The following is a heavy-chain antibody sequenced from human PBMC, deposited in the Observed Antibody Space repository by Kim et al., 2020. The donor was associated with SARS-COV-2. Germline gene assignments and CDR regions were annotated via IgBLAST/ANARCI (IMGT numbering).Heavy chain of an antibody. CDR1: GFTFSSYG. J-gene: IGHJ6*02. D-gene: IGHD2-15*01. V-gene: IGHV3-33*06. CDR3: AKDGGILYGMDV. Sequence: GGSLRLSCAASGFTFSSYGMHWVRQAPGKVLEWVAVIWYDGSNKYYADSVKGRFTISRDNSKNTLYLQMNSLRAEDTAVYYCAKDGGILYGMDVWGQGTTVTVSS. CDR2: IWYDGSNK.